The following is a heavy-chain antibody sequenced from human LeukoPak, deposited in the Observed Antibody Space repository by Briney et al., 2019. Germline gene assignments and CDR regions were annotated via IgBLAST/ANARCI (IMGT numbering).Heavy chain of an antibody. CDR3: ARAGVGATTPGDY. CDR2: INPNSGGT. CDR1: GYTFTGYY. J-gene: IGHJ4*02. D-gene: IGHD1-26*01. Sequence: ASVKVSCKASGYTFTGYYMHWVRQAPGQGLEWMGWINPNSGGTNYAQKFQGRVTMTRDTSISTAYMELSRLRSDDTAVYYCARAGVGATTPGDYWGQGILVTVSS. V-gene: IGHV1-2*02.